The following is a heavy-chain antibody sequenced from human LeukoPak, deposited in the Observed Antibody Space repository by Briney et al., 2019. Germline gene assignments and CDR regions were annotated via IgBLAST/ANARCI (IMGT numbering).Heavy chain of an antibody. Sequence: ASVKVSCKASGYTFTGYYMHWVRQAPGQGLEWMGWINPNSGGTNYAQKFQGRVTMTRDTSISTVCMELSRLRSDDTAVYYCASEVSRPYYYDSSGSDAFDIWGQGTMVTVSS. CDR3: ASEVSRPYYYDSSGSDAFDI. V-gene: IGHV1-2*02. D-gene: IGHD3-22*01. CDR1: GYTFTGYY. J-gene: IGHJ3*02. CDR2: INPNSGGT.